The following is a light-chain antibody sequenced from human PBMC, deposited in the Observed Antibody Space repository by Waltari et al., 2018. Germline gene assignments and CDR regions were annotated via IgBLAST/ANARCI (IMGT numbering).Light chain of an antibody. CDR2: CAS. CDR1: QSVNNY. J-gene: IGKJ3*01. V-gene: IGKV3-20*01. CDR3: QQYSSSPLT. Sequence: EIVLTQSPGTLSLSPGERATLSCRASQSVNNYLAWFQQKPGQAPRLLIHCASSRATGIPDRISGSGSGTDFTLTISGLEPQDFAVYYCQQYSSSPLTFGPGTKVDIK.